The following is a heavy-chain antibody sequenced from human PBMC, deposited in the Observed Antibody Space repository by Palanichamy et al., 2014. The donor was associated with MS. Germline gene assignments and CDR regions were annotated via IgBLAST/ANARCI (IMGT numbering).Heavy chain of an antibody. CDR2: IDYSGTT. D-gene: IGHD6-13*01. V-gene: IGHV4-39*01. CDR1: GGSISSSSYS. J-gene: IGHJ4*02. Sequence: QLQLQESGPGLVKPSETLSLTCTVSGGSISSSSYSWGWIRQPPGKGLEWIGSIDYSGTTHYNPALKSRVTISVDTSKNQFPLKLSSVTAADTAVYYCARRVRGNRSSSWYLIDYWGQGTLVAVAS. CDR3: ARRVRGNRSSSWYLIDY.